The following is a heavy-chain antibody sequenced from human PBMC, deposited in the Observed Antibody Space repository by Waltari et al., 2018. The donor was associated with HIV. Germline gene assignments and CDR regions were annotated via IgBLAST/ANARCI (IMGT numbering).Heavy chain of an antibody. CDR1: GYAFTGFY. J-gene: IGHJ4*02. Sequence: QVQLVESGAEVKKPGASLKVSCKASGYAFTGFYIHWVRQAPGQGLEWVGWINPKTGDTNFAQKFQGRVTMTRDTSISTAYMELSRLTSDDTAVYYCASSRAAAGLDSWGQGTQVTVSS. D-gene: IGHD6-13*01. CDR3: ASSRAAAGLDS. V-gene: IGHV1-2*02. CDR2: INPKTGDT.